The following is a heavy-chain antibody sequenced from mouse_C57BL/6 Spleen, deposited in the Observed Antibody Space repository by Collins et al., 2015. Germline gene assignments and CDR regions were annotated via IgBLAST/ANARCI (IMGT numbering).Heavy chain of an antibody. D-gene: IGHD2-4*01. CDR2: ISYSGST. CDR1: GYSITSDYA. Sequence: DVQLQESGPGLVKPSQSLSLTCTVTGYSITSDYAWNWIRQFPGNKLEWMGYISYSGSTSYSPSLKSRISITRDTSKNQFFLKLNSVITEDTAAYYCARGMITTAMDYWGQGTSVTVSS. J-gene: IGHJ4*01. V-gene: IGHV3-2*02. CDR3: ARGMITTAMDY.